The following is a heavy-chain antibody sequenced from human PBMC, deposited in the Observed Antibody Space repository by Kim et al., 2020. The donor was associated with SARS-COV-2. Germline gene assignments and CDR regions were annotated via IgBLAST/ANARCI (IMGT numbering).Heavy chain of an antibody. V-gene: IGHV3-23*01. CDR1: GFTFGSYA. J-gene: IGHJ4*01. Sequence: GGSLRLSCAASGFTFGSYAMTWVRQSPGKGLEWVSTISGSGDSTLYADSVKGRFTLSRDNSMNTLYLQMSSLRAEDTAVYYCAKGDCSSNSCYTRDCWG. CDR2: ISGSGDST. CDR3: AKGDCSSNSCYTRDC. D-gene: IGHD2-2*02.